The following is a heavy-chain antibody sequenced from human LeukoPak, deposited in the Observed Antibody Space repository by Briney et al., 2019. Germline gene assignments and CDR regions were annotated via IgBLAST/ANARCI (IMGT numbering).Heavy chain of an antibody. J-gene: IGHJ4*02. CDR2: IGGSGDKT. CDR1: GFTFSSYI. D-gene: IGHD6-19*01. V-gene: IGHV3-23*01. CDR3: VRRGDASSGWGDHDF. Sequence: GGSLRLSCAVSGFTFSSYIMTWVRQAPGKGLEWVSTIGGSGDKTFYADSVKGRFTISRDNSKNMVHLQMNSLTGEDTALYYCVRRGDASSGWGDHDFWGQGALVTVSS.